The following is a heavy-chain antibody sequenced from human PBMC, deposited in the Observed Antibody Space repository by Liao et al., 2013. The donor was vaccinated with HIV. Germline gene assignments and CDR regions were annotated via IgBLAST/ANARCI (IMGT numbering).Heavy chain of an antibody. CDR2: VNHSGST. CDR3: AAETGVDY. Sequence: QVQVQQWGAGLLKPSETLSLTCAVYGGSFSDYYWSWIRQPPREGAWSGLGKVNHSGSTNYNPSLKSRVTISVDMSRNQFSLKLSSVTAADTAVYYCAAETGVDYWGQGTLVTVSS. D-gene: IGHD1-14*01. V-gene: IGHV4-34*01. J-gene: IGHJ4*02. CDR1: GGSFSDYY.